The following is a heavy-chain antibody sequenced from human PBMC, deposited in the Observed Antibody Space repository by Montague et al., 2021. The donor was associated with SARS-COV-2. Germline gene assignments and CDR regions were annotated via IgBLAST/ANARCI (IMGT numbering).Heavy chain of an antibody. CDR2: INYSGGT. Sequence: SETLSLTCTVSGDSISSHYWSWIRQPPGKGLEWIGYINYSGGTNYNPSLKSRVTVSVDTSKNQFSLKVTSVTAADTAVYYCARATSVRGAVSWFDPWGQGTLDTVSS. CDR3: ARATSVRGAVSWFDP. CDR1: GDSISSHY. D-gene: IGHD3-10*01. V-gene: IGHV4-59*11. J-gene: IGHJ5*02.